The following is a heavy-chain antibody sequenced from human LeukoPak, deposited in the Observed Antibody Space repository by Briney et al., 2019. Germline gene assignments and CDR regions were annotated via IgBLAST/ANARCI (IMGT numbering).Heavy chain of an antibody. V-gene: IGHV4-30-4*08. Sequence: PSETLSLTCSVSGASIRSGDHHWSWLRQSPGRGLEWIGYIYFSGSRSSNPSLRSRLTISVDTSKNQFSLKLNSVTAADTALYYCARGGGGYTLYSFDYWGQGALVTVSS. CDR1: GASIRSGDHH. CDR2: IYFSGSR. D-gene: IGHD3-22*01. CDR3: ARGGGGYTLYSFDY. J-gene: IGHJ4*02.